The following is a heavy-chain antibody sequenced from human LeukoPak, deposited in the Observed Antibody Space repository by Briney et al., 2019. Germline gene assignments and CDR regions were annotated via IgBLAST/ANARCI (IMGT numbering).Heavy chain of an antibody. Sequence: GGSLRLSCAASGFTFDDYATHWVRQAPGKGLEWVSGISWNSGSIGYADSVKGRFTISRDNAKNSLYLQMNSLRAEDTALYYCAKGGLTYYYDSSGYYTGAFDIWGQGTMVTVSS. J-gene: IGHJ3*02. CDR1: GFTFDDYA. CDR2: ISWNSGSI. D-gene: IGHD3-22*01. CDR3: AKGGLTYYYDSSGYYTGAFDI. V-gene: IGHV3-9*01.